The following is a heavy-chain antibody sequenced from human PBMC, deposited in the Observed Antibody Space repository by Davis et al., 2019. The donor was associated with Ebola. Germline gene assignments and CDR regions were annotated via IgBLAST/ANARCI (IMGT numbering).Heavy chain of an antibody. D-gene: IGHD6-19*01. CDR2: IYHSGTT. V-gene: IGHV4-34*01. CDR1: GGSFSGYY. Sequence: MPSETLSLTCPVYGGSFSGYYWNWIRQPPGKGLEWIGEIYHSGTTFYNPSLKSRVTISVDTSKNQFSLKLSSVTAADTAVYYCARGGAVAGPWGQGTLVTVSS. J-gene: IGHJ5*02. CDR3: ARGGAVAGP.